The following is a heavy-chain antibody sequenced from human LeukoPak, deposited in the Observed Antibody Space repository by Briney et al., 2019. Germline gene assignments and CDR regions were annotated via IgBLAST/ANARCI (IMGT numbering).Heavy chain of an antibody. J-gene: IGHJ6*02. CDR3: IRDKARDPYYYYYGMDV. CDR2: ISSRSSYI. Sequence: PGGSLRLSCAASGFTFSSYSMNWVRQAPGKGLEWVSSISSRSSYIYYADSVKGRFTISRDNAKNSLYLQMNSPRAEDTAVYYCIRDKARDPYYYYYGMDVWGQGTTVTVSS. CDR1: GFTFSSYS. V-gene: IGHV3-21*01. D-gene: IGHD5-24*01.